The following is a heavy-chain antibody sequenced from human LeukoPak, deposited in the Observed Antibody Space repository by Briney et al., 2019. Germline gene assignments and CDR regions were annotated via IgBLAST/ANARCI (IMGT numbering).Heavy chain of an antibody. Sequence: ASVKVSCMASGYTFTRYYMHWVRQAPGQGLEWMGWINPNSGGTNYAQKFQGRVTMTRDTSISTAYMELSRLRSDDTAVYYCARGAWIQGPHDYWGQGTLVTVSS. CDR3: ARGAWIQGPHDY. V-gene: IGHV1-2*02. CDR2: INPNSGGT. J-gene: IGHJ4*02. D-gene: IGHD5-18*01. CDR1: GYTFTRYY.